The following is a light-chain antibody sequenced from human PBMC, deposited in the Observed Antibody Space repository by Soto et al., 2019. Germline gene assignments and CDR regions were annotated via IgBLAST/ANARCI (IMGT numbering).Light chain of an antibody. Sequence: EIVMTQSPATLSVSQGERATLSCRASQSVSSSLAWYQQKPGQAPRLLIYGASTRATGIPARFSGSGSGTEFTLTISSLQSEDFAVYYCQQYNNWPPYTFGQGTKVDIK. CDR1: QSVSSS. V-gene: IGKV3-15*01. CDR2: GAS. CDR3: QQYNNWPPYT. J-gene: IGKJ2*01.